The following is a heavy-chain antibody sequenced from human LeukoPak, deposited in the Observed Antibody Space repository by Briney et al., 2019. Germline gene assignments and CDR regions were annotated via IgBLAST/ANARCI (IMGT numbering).Heavy chain of an antibody. Sequence: GASVKVSCKASGGTFSSYAISWVRQAPGQGLEWMGGIIPIFGTANYAQKFQGRVTMTEDTSTDTAYMELSSLRSEDTAVYYCALIAVAGQQVSYWGQGTLVTVSS. CDR2: IIPIFGTA. CDR1: GGTFSSYA. V-gene: IGHV1-69*06. D-gene: IGHD6-19*01. CDR3: ALIAVAGQQVSY. J-gene: IGHJ4*02.